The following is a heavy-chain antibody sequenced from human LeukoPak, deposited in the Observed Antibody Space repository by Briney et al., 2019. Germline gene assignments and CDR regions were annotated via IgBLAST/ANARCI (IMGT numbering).Heavy chain of an antibody. V-gene: IGHV3-23*01. J-gene: IGHJ4*02. CDR3: AKGGYCSGGSCYSELNVFGGYFDY. CDR1: GFTFSNAW. Sequence: SGGSLRLSCAASGFTFSNAWMSWVRQAPGKGLEWVSAISGSGGSTYYADSVKGRFTISRDNSKNTLYLQMNSLRAEDTAVYYCAKGGYCSGGSCYSELNVFGGYFDYWGQGTLVTVSS. CDR2: ISGSGGST. D-gene: IGHD2-15*01.